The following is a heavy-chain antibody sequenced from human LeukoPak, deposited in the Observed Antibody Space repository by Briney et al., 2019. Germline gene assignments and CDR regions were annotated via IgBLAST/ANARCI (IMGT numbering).Heavy chain of an antibody. V-gene: IGHV3-30*04. CDR1: GCSFSSYA. D-gene: IGHD3-22*01. CDR2: ISYDGSSK. Sequence: GWSVRLSCAASGCSFSSYAMHCVRQAPGKGLEGVAVISYDGSSKYYADSVKGRFNISRDNSKNTLYLQMNSLRAEDTAVYYCAREAAMITEGYYFDYWAQGTLVRVST. CDR3: AREAAMITEGYYFDY. J-gene: IGHJ4*02.